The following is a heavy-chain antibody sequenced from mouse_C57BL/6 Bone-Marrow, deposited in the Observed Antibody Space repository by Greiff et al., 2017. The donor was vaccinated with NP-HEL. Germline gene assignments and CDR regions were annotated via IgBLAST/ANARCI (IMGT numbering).Heavy chain of an antibody. CDR3: AKKAVQGPWFAY. V-gene: IGHV2-5*01. Sequence: QVQLKESGPGLVQPSQSLSITCTVSGFSLTSYGVHWVRQSPGKGLEWLGVIWRGGSTAYNAAFMSRLSITKDNSTSQVFFKMNSLQADDTAIYYGAKKAVQGPWFAYWGQGTLVTVSA. CDR1: GFSLTSYG. J-gene: IGHJ3*01. CDR2: IWRGGST. D-gene: IGHD3-3*01.